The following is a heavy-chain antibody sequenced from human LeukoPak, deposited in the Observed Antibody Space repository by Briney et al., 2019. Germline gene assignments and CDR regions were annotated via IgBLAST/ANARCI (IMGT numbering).Heavy chain of an antibody. J-gene: IGHJ6*03. Sequence: GGSLRLSCVASGFTFSNHWMSWVRQAPGKGLEWVSYIGSSTSTIYYADSVKGRFTISRDNAKNSLYLQMNSLRAEDTAVYYCARDVVVPAAITYYYYYYMDVWGKGTTVTVSS. D-gene: IGHD2-2*01. CDR3: ARDVVVPAAITYYYYYYMDV. CDR1: GFTFSNHW. V-gene: IGHV3-48*01. CDR2: IGSSTSTI.